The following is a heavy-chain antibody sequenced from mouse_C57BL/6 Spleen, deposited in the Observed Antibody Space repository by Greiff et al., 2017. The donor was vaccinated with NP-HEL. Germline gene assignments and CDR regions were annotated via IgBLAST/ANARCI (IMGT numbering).Heavy chain of an antibody. Sequence: EVQRVESGPGLVKPSQSLSLTCSVTGYSITSGYYWNWIRQFPGNKLEWMGYISYDGSNNYNPSLKNRISITRDTSKNQFFLKLNSVTTEDTATYYCARGVYLYYAMDYWGQGTSVTVSS. J-gene: IGHJ4*01. CDR3: ARGVYLYYAMDY. CDR1: GYSITSGYY. CDR2: ISYDGSN. D-gene: IGHD2-3*01. V-gene: IGHV3-6*01.